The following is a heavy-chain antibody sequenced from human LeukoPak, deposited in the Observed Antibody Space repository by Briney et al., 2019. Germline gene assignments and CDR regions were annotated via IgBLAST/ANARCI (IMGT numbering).Heavy chain of an antibody. Sequence: GGSLRLSRAASGFTFSSYWMHWVRQAPGKGLVWVSRINSDGSSTSYADSVKGRFTISRDNAKNTLYLQMNSLRAEDTAVYYCARVPHYYGSGSYYNVDGYFQHWGQGTLVTVSS. CDR1: GFTFSSYW. J-gene: IGHJ1*01. D-gene: IGHD3-10*01. CDR3: ARVPHYYGSGSYYNVDGYFQH. V-gene: IGHV3-74*01. CDR2: INSDGSST.